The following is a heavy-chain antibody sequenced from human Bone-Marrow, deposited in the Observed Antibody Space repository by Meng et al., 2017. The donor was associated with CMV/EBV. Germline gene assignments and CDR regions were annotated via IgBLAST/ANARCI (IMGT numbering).Heavy chain of an antibody. D-gene: IGHD3-16*01. V-gene: IGHV3-11*01. Sequence: GGSLRLSCAASGFSFSAKYMTWIRQVPGKGLEWVSYISPSGDTIWYADSVKGRFTISRDNVKNSLFLQMNSLRVEDTAVYYCAKPGARGTWDDGFVIWGQGKMVNVSS. J-gene: IGHJ3*02. CDR3: AKPGARGTWDDGFVI. CDR2: ISPSGDTI. CDR1: GFSFSAKY.